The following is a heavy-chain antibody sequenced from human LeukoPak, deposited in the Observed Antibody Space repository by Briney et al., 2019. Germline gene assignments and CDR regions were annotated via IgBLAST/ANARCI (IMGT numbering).Heavy chain of an antibody. D-gene: IGHD3-3*01. CDR1: GSNFTTYW. V-gene: IGHV5-51*01. J-gene: IGHJ6*03. CDR3: ARSGVVTFYQYIDV. Sequence: GASLQISCKGSGSNFTTYWNGWVRPVPGKALEWMGIIYPGDSDTRYSPSFQGQVTISADKSISTAYLQWSSLKASDTAMYYCARSGVVTFYQYIDVCGTGTTVTVSS. CDR2: IYPGDSDT.